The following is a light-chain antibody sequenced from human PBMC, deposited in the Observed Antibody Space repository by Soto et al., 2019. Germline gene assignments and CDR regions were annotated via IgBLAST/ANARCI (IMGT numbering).Light chain of an antibody. Sequence: EAGMTLSPATVSVSQRERATLCSRASQSVSANLAWYQQKRGQGPRLLIYGASTRATGIPARFSGSGSGTEFTLTISSLEPEDSAIHYCQQGNAFPPITFG. CDR1: QSVSAN. V-gene: IGKV3-15*01. CDR3: QQGNAFPPIT. CDR2: GAS. J-gene: IGKJ5*01.